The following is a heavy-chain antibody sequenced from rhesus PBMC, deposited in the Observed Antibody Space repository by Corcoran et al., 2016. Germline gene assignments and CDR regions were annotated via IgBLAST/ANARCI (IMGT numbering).Heavy chain of an antibody. V-gene: IGHV4-127*01. Sequence: QVQLQESGPGLVKPSETLSLTCAVSGYSISSGYGRSWIRPPPGKGLEWIGYIGGSSGSTNYNPSLESRVAILKDTSKNPFSLKLGSVTAAATAVCYCARGYCTSTTCWNFDYWGQGVLVTVSS. CDR1: GYSISSGYG. CDR2: IGGSSGST. CDR3: ARGYCTSTTCWNFDY. J-gene: IGHJ4*01. D-gene: IGHD2-2*01.